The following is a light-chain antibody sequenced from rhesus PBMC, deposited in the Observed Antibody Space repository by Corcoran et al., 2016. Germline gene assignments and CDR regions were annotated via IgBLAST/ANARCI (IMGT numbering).Light chain of an antibody. CDR2: EAS. Sequence: DIQMTQSPSSLSASVGDRVTITCRASQGITNDLAWYQQKPGESPKLFFFEASRLQSGIPSRFSGCDSGTDFTLTISSLQSEDFATYCCQHYYSNPRTFGQGTKVEI. J-gene: IGKJ1*01. CDR1: QGITND. CDR3: QHYYSNPRT. V-gene: IGKV1-25*01.